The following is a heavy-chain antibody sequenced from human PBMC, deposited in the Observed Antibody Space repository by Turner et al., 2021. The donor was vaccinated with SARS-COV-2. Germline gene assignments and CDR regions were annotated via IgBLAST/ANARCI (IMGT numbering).Heavy chain of an antibody. CDR1: GFTFSNYN. D-gene: IGHD3-22*01. V-gene: IGHV3-21*01. Sequence: EVQLVESGGGLVKPGGSLRLSCAASGFTFSNYNMNWVRQAPGKGREWVSSVSSGRSYIYYADSVKGRFTISRDNAKKSLFLQMNSLRAEDTAVYYCARQKPGFDSSGYYPDAFDIWGQGTMVTVSS. CDR3: ARQKPGFDSSGYYPDAFDI. J-gene: IGHJ3*02. CDR2: VSSGRSYI.